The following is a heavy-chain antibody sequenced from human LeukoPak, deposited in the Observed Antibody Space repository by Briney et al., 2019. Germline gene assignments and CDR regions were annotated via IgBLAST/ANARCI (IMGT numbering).Heavy chain of an antibody. CDR1: GFTFSSYG. CDR2: IRYDGSNK. J-gene: IGHJ4*02. V-gene: IGHV3-30*02. CDR3: AKDQVLGIVGATYY. D-gene: IGHD1-26*01. Sequence: GGSLRLSCAASGFTFSSYGMHWVRQAPGKGLEWVAFIRYDGSNKYYADFVKGRFTISRDNSKNTLYLQMNSLRAEDTAVYYCAKDQVLGIVGATYYWGQGTLVTVSS.